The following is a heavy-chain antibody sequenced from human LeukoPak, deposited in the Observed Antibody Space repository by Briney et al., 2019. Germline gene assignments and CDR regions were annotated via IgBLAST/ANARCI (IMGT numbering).Heavy chain of an antibody. V-gene: IGHV4-39*01. CDR1: GGSISSSSYY. J-gene: IGHJ3*02. CDR3: ARWEVRLNAFEM. D-gene: IGHD3-10*01. Sequence: SETLSLTCTVSGGSISSSSYYWGWIRQPPGKGLEWIGSIYYSGSTYYNPSLKSRVTISVDTSKNQFSLKLSSVAAADTAVYYCARWEVRLNAFEMRGQGTMVTVSS. CDR2: IYYSGST.